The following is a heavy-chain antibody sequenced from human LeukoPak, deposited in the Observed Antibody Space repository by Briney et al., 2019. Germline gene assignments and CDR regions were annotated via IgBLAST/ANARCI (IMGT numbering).Heavy chain of an antibody. D-gene: IGHD6-13*01. CDR2: INHSGST. CDR1: GGSFSGYY. Sequence: KPSETLSLTCAVYGGSFSGYYWSWIRQPPGKGQEWIGEINHSGSTNYNPSLKSRVTISVDTSKNQFSLKLSSVTAADTAVYYCARDGQQLVFDYWGQGTLVTVSS. V-gene: IGHV4-34*01. J-gene: IGHJ4*02. CDR3: ARDGQQLVFDY.